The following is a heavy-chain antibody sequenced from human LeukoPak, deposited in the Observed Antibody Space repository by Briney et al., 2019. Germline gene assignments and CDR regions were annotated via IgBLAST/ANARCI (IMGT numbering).Heavy chain of an antibody. CDR3: ARGYYDSSCRMDV. J-gene: IGHJ6*02. Sequence: GGSLRLSCAASGFTFSSYGMHWVRQAPGKGLEWVAVIWYDGSNKYYADSVKGRFTISRDNSKNTLYLQMNSLRAEDTAVYYCARGYYDSSCRMDVWGQGTTVTVSS. V-gene: IGHV3-33*01. CDR2: IWYDGSNK. D-gene: IGHD3-22*01. CDR1: GFTFSSYG.